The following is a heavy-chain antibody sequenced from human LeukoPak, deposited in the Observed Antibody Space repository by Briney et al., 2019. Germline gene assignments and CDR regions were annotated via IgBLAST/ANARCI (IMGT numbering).Heavy chain of an antibody. CDR1: GFTFSSYG. CDR2: IRYDGSNK. V-gene: IGHV3-30*02. CDR3: ARRDCGGDCPSQH. D-gene: IGHD2-21*01. Sequence: PGGSLRLSCAASGFTFSSYGIHWVRQAPGKGLEWVAFIRYDGSNKYYADSVKGRFTISRDNSKNTLYLQMNSLRAEDTAVYYCARRDCGGDCPSQHWGQGTLVTVSS. J-gene: IGHJ1*01.